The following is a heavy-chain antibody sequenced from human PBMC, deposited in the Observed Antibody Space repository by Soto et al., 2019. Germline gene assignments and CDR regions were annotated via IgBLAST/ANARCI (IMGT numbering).Heavy chain of an antibody. J-gene: IGHJ4*02. D-gene: IGHD3-9*01. Sequence: GGSLRLSCAASGFTFSSYSMNWVRQAPGKGLEWVAVIWYDGSNKYYADSVKGRFTISRDNSKNTLYLQMNSLRAEDTAVYYCARDRLSDYDILTGYRWFDYWGQGTLVTVSS. CDR3: ARDRLSDYDILTGYRWFDY. CDR2: IWYDGSNK. V-gene: IGHV3-33*08. CDR1: GFTFSSYS.